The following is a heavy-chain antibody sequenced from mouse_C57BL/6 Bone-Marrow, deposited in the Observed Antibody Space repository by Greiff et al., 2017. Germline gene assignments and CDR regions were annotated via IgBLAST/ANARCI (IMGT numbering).Heavy chain of an antibody. J-gene: IGHJ4*01. D-gene: IGHD1-1*01. CDR2: IDPANGNT. Sequence: VQLKQSVAELVRPGASVKLSCTASGFNIKNTYMHWVKQRPEQGLEWIGRIDPANGNTKYAPKFQGKATITADPSSNTAYLQLSSLTSEDAAIYYGAKFITTVGGAMDYWGQGTSVTVSS. CDR3: AKFITTVGGAMDY. CDR1: GFNIKNTY. V-gene: IGHV14-3*01.